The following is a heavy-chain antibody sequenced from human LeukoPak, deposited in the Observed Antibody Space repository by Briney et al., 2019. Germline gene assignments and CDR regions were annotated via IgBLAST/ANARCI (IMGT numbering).Heavy chain of an antibody. D-gene: IGHD2-2*01. J-gene: IGHJ4*02. Sequence: GGSLRLSCAASGFTFSSSAMNWVRQAPGKGLEWVSAISGSDGSTYYADSVKGRFTISGDNSKNTLFLQMNSLRAEDTAVYYCAHGAMYQLDYWGQGTLVTVSS. CDR2: ISGSDGST. CDR3: AHGAMYQLDY. V-gene: IGHV3-23*01. CDR1: GFTFSSSA.